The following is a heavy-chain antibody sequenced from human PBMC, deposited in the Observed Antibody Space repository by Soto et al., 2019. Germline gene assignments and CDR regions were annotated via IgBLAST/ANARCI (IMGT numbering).Heavy chain of an antibody. CDR3: ARGAKGDDYYYYYMDV. D-gene: IGHD3-16*01. V-gene: IGHV3-66*01. Sequence: GGSLRLSCAASGFTVSSNYMSWVRQAPGKGLEWVSVIYSGGSTYYADSVKGRFTISRDNSKNTLYLQMNSLRAEDTAVYYCARGAKGDDYYYYYMDVWGKGTTVTVSS. J-gene: IGHJ6*03. CDR2: IYSGGST. CDR1: GFTVSSNY.